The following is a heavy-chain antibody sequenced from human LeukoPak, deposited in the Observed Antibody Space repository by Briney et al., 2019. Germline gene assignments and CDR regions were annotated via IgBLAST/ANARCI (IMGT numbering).Heavy chain of an antibody. D-gene: IGHD6-19*01. Sequence: GGSLRLSCAASGFTFSSYAMSWVRQAPGKGLEWVSASSGSGGSTYYADSVKGRFTISRDNSKNTLYLQMNSLRAEDTAVYYCAKVSEEGAYSSGWYVEGYYFDYWGQGTLVTVSS. V-gene: IGHV3-23*01. CDR3: AKVSEEGAYSSGWYVEGYYFDY. CDR2: SSGSGGST. CDR1: GFTFSSYA. J-gene: IGHJ4*02.